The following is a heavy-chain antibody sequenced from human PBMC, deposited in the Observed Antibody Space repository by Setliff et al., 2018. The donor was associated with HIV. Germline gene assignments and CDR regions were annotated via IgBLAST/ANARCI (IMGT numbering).Heavy chain of an antibody. Sequence: GGSLRLSCTASGFTVSSNYMSWVRQAPGKGLEWVSVMYSGADTYYADSVKGRFTISRDNSKNTLYLQMNSLRVEDTAVYYCARDRGWLVPCLGYWGQGTLVTVSS. CDR2: MYSGADT. J-gene: IGHJ4*02. CDR3: ARDRGWLVPCLGY. V-gene: IGHV3-66*02. CDR1: GFTVSSNY. D-gene: IGHD6-19*01.